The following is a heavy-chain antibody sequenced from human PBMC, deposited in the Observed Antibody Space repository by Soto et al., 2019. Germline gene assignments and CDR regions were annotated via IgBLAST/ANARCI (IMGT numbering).Heavy chain of an antibody. CDR2: IYYGGST. CDR3: ERDYYDLLTGYRAEYFQP. Sequence: SETLSLTCTVSGGSISSYYWSWIRRPPGKGLEWIGYIYYGGSTNYNPSLRSRVTISVDTSKNKFSLKMSYVTPADTAGYDCERDYYDLLTGYRAEYFQPWGQGTRVTVSS. J-gene: IGHJ1*01. CDR1: GGSISSYY. V-gene: IGHV4-59*01. D-gene: IGHD3-9*01.